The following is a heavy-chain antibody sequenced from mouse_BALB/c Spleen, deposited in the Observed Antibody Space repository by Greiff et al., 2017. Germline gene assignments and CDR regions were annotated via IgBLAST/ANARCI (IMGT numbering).Heavy chain of an antibody. D-gene: IGHD2-2*01. CDR1: GFTFSDYY. Sequence: EVQRVESGGGLVKPGGSLKLSCAASGFTFSDYYMYWVRQTPEKRLEWVATISDGGSYTYYPDSVKGRFTISRDNAKNTLYLQMSSLKSEDTAMYYCTRGNGYDEYFDYWGQGTTLTVSS. CDR2: ISDGGSYT. J-gene: IGHJ2*01. V-gene: IGHV5-4*02. CDR3: TRGNGYDEYFDY.